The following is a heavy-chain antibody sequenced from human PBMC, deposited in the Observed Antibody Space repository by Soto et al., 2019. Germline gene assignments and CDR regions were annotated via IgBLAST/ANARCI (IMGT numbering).Heavy chain of an antibody. CDR3: ARVYDSSGYYYFDY. D-gene: IGHD3-22*01. CDR1: GGPISSGDYY. J-gene: IGHJ4*02. CDR2: IYYSGST. Sequence: PSETLSLTCTVSGGPISSGDYYWSWIRQPPGKGLEWIGYIYYSGSTYYNPSLKSRVTISVDTSKNQFSLKLSSVTAADTAVYYCARVYDSSGYYYFDYWGQGNLVTVSS. V-gene: IGHV4-30-4*01.